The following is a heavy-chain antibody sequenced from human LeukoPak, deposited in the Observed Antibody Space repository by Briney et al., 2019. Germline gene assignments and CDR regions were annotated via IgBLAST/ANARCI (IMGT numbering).Heavy chain of an antibody. CDR2: INPRGGST. D-gene: IGHD6-13*01. CDR3: ARSIAAAGSLPN. Sequence: ASVKVSXKASGYTFTSYYMHWVRQAPGQGLEWMGIINPRGGSTSYAQKFQGRVTMTRDTSTSTVYMELSSLRSEDTAVYYCARSIAAAGSLPNWGQGTLVTVSS. CDR1: GYTFTSYY. J-gene: IGHJ4*02. V-gene: IGHV1-46*01.